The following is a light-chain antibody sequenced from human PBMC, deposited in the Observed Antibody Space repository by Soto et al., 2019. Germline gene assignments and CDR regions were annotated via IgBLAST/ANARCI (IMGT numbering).Light chain of an antibody. CDR1: QNVSSNY. V-gene: IGKV3-20*01. J-gene: IGKJ2*01. CDR3: QQYGGSPRT. Sequence: DIVLTQSPGTLSLSPGERATLSCRASQNVSSNYLVWYQHKPGQAPRLLIFDASNRATGIPDRFSGSGSGTDFTLTISRLEPEDLAVYYCQQYGGSPRTFGQGTKLEMK. CDR2: DAS.